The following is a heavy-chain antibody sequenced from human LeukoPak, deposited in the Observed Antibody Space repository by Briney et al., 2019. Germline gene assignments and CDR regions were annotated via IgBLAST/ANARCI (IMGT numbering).Heavy chain of an antibody. CDR1: GGSISSYY. Sequence: SETLSLTCTVSGGSISSYYWSWIRQPAGKGLEWIGRIYTSGSTNCNPSLKSRVTMSVDTSKNQFSLKLSSVTAADTAVYYCAREKIGYYDGSGRGWFDPWGQGTLVTVSS. CDR3: AREKIGYYDGSGRGWFDP. CDR2: IYTSGST. V-gene: IGHV4-4*07. J-gene: IGHJ5*02. D-gene: IGHD3-22*01.